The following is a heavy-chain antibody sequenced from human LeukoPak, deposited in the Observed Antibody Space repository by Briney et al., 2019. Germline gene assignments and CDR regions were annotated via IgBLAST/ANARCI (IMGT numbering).Heavy chain of an antibody. J-gene: IGHJ3*02. CDR1: GGSISSSNW. V-gene: IGHV4-4*02. D-gene: IGHD3-22*01. Sequence: KPSGTLSLTCAVSGGSISSSNWWSWVRQPPGKGLEWIGEIYHSGSTNYNPSLKSRVTISVDTSKNQFSLKLSSVTAADTAVYYCARAHAENYYDSSGFPHDAFDIWGQGTMVTVSS. CDR3: ARAHAENYYDSSGFPHDAFDI. CDR2: IYHSGST.